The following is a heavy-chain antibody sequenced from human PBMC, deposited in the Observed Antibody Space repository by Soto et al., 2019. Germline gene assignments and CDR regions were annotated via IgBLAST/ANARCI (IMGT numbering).Heavy chain of an antibody. J-gene: IGHJ4*02. D-gene: IGHD6-19*01. CDR2: ISFDGSNR. CDR1: GFTFSSYA. Sequence: QVQLVESGGGVVQPGRSLRLSCAASGFTFSSYAMHWVRQAPGKGLEWVAIISFDGSNRYYADSVKGRFTISRDNSKNTLYLQMNSLRAQDTAVYYCARVGRSGYSSGWYPSFDYWGQGTLVTVSS. CDR3: ARVGRSGYSSGWYPSFDY. V-gene: IGHV3-30-3*01.